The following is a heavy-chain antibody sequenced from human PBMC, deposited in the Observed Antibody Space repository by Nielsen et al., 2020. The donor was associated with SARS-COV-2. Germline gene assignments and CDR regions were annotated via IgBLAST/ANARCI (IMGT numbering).Heavy chain of an antibody. J-gene: IGHJ5*02. CDR3: AGEKTEQQSRWFDP. Sequence: SETLSLTCTVSGGSISSYYWSWIRQPPGKGLEWIGYIYYSGSTNYNPSLKSRVTISVDTSKNQFSLKLSSVTAADTAVYYCAGEKTEQQSRWFDPWGQGTLVTVSS. D-gene: IGHD6-13*01. CDR2: IYYSGST. CDR1: GGSISSYY. V-gene: IGHV4-59*01.